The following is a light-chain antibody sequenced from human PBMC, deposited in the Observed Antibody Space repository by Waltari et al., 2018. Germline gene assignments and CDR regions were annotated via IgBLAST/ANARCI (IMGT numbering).Light chain of an antibody. CDR1: QSVRNF. J-gene: IGKJ2*01. CDR2: GAS. V-gene: IGKV3-20*01. CDR3: QQYSSSVMYT. Sequence: DIVLTQSPGTLSLSPGERATLSCRASQSVRNFLAWYQQKPGQTPRLLIYGASSRATGIPDGFSGSGSGTDFILTINRLEPEDFAVYFCQQYSSSVMYTFGQGTKLEI.